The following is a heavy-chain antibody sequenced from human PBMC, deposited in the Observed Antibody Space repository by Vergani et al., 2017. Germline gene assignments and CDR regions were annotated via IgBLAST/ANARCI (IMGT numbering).Heavy chain of an antibody. CDR3: ARIRHPHYYDSSPGDYYYMDV. D-gene: IGHD3-22*01. CDR2: INPNSGGT. CDR1: GYTFTGYY. J-gene: IGHJ6*03. Sequence: QVQLVQSGAEVKKPGASVKVSCKASGYTFTGYYMHWVRQAPGQGLEWMGWINPNSGGTNYAQKFQDWVTMTRDTSISTAYMELSRLKASDTAMYYCARIRHPHYYDSSPGDYYYMDVWGKGTTVTVSS. V-gene: IGHV1-2*04.